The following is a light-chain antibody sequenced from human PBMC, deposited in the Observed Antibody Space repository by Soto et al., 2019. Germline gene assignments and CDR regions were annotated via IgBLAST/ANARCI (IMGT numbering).Light chain of an antibody. CDR2: DAS. CDR3: HQRNQ. J-gene: IGKJ5*01. CDR1: QSVSSY. V-gene: IGKV3-11*01. Sequence: IVMIESRSTLSLWQGERDTLSCRASQSVSSYLAWYQQKPGQAPRLLIYDASNRATGIPARFSGRRSGTDFTLPIGSLEPEDFGVYFCHQRNQFGDGTRLE.